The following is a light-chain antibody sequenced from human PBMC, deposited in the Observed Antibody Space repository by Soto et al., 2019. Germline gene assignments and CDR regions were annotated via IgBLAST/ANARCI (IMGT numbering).Light chain of an antibody. V-gene: IGLV2-11*01. Sequence: QSVLTQPRSVSGSPGQSVTISCTGPSSDVGGYNYVSWYQQHPGKAPKLMIYDVSKRPSGVPDRFSGSKSGNTASLTISGLQAEDEADYYCCSYAGSYTYVFGTGNKVTVL. CDR3: CSYAGSYTYV. J-gene: IGLJ1*01. CDR1: SSDVGGYNY. CDR2: DVS.